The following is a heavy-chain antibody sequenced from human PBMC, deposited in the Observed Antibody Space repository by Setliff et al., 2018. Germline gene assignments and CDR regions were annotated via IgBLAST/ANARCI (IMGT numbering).Heavy chain of an antibody. J-gene: IGHJ4*02. V-gene: IGHV4-59*04. CDR3: ARHLYSSGWYFDY. CDR1: GGAVSGDY. D-gene: IGHD6-19*01. CDR2: LYHGGST. Sequence: PSETLSLTCSVSGGAVSGDYWTWIRQPPGKGLEWIGCLYHGGSTYYNPSLKSRVTISVDTSKNQFSLRLSSVTAADTAVYYCARHLYSSGWYFDYWGQGTLVTVSS.